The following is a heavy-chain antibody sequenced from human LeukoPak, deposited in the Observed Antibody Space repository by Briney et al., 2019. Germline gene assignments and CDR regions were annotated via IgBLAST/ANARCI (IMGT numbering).Heavy chain of an antibody. Sequence: PSETLSLTCTVSGGSISSYCWSWIRQPPGKGLEWIGYIYYSGSTNYNPSLKSRVTISVDTSKNQFSLKLSSVTAADTAVYYCARRRGYYYDSSGYYVAFDIWGQGTMVTVSS. V-gene: IGHV4-59*01. CDR3: ARRRGYYYDSSGYYVAFDI. J-gene: IGHJ3*02. CDR2: IYYSGST. D-gene: IGHD3-22*01. CDR1: GGSISSYC.